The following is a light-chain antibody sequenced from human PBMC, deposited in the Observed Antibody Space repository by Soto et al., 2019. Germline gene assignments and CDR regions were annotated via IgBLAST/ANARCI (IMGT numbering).Light chain of an antibody. Sequence: EVVMTQSPLSLPVTLGQPASISCRSSQSLVYSDGDTFLSWFQQRPGQSPRRLIYEVSNRDSGVPDRFSGSGSGTDFTLKISRVEAEDVGVYYCMQGTHWPQTFGQRTKVDI. CDR3: MQGTHWPQT. J-gene: IGKJ1*01. V-gene: IGKV2-30*01. CDR2: EVS. CDR1: QSLVYSDGDTF.